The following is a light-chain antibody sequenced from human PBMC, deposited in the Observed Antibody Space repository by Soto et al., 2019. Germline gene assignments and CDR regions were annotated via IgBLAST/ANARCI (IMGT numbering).Light chain of an antibody. V-gene: IGLV1-51*01. J-gene: IGLJ2*01. CDR3: GTWDSSLSAVV. CDR2: DNN. Sequence: QSVLTQPPSVSAAPGQTVTISCSGSSSNIGSNYLSWYQQLPGTAPKLLIYDNNNRPSGIPDRFSGSKSATSATLGITALQTGEEADYYCGTWDSSLSAVVFGGGTKLTVL. CDR1: SSNIGSNY.